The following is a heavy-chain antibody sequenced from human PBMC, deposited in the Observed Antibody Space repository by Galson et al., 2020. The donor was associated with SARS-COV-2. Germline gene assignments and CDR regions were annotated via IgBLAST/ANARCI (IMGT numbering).Heavy chain of an antibody. CDR2: ISGANGNT. J-gene: IGHJ4*02. CDR1: GYRFTYYG. Sequence: ASVKVSCRASGYRFTYYGIAWVRQAPRQGFDWVGWISGANGNTVYSQNFQGRVTMTTDTSTNTAYMELTRLRSDDTALYFCARVPSATDDFWSGYFSSWGQGTLVTVAS. V-gene: IGHV1-18*04. CDR3: ARVPSATDDFWSGYFSS. D-gene: IGHD3-3*01.